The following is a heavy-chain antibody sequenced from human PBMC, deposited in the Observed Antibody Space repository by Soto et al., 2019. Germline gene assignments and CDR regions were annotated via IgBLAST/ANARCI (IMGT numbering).Heavy chain of an antibody. CDR3: ARGRFGAGRYYYGMDV. D-gene: IGHD3-10*01. CDR1: GGSISSYY. V-gene: IGHV4-59*01. Sequence: SETLSLTCTVSGGSISSYYWSWIRQPPGKGLEWIGYIYYSGSTNYNPSLKSRVTISVDTSKNQFSLKLSSVTAADTAVYYCARGRFGAGRYYYGMDVWGQGTTVTSP. J-gene: IGHJ6*02. CDR2: IYYSGST.